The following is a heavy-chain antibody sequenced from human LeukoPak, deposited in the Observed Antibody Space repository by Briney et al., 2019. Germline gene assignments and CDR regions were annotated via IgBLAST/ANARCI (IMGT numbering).Heavy chain of an antibody. CDR2: IKQDGSEK. CDR3: AGIGSYYAFDY. CDR1: GFTFSSYW. J-gene: IGHJ4*02. V-gene: IGHV3-7*01. Sequence: GGSLRLSCAASGFTFSSYWMSWVRQAPGKGLEWVANIKQDGSEKDYVDSVKGRFTISRDNAKNSLYLQMNSLRAEDTAVYYCAGIGSYYAFDYWGQGTLVTVSS. D-gene: IGHD1-26*01.